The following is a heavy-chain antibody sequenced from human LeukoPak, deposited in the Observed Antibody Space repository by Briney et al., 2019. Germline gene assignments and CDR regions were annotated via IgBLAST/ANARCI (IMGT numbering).Heavy chain of an antibody. Sequence: GGSLRLSCVASGFTLSNYWMTWVRQAPGKGLEWVANIKQDGSEKHFVDSVRGRFTISRDNAKDSLYLQMNSLRAEDTAVYYCVRGSSGTVVRGVAWAWFDPWGQGTPVTVSS. D-gene: IGHD3-10*01. CDR2: IKQDGSEK. CDR3: VRGSSGTVVRGVAWAWFDP. V-gene: IGHV3-7*05. J-gene: IGHJ5*02. CDR1: GFTLSNYW.